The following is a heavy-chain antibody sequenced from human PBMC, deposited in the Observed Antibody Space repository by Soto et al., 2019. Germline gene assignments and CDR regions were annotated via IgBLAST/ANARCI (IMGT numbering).Heavy chain of an antibody. D-gene: IGHD3-22*01. Sequence: QLLLQESGPGLVKPSETLSLTCTVSGGSILDSTYYWAWIRQSPGKGLEWIGTIFYSGGTFYTPSLKSRVTMSVDTSNNQFSLKMSSVTAADTAVYYCARQASGYYYGWFDPWGQGPLVTVSP. CDR2: IFYSGGT. CDR3: ARQASGYYYGWFDP. V-gene: IGHV4-39*01. J-gene: IGHJ5*02. CDR1: GGSILDSTYY.